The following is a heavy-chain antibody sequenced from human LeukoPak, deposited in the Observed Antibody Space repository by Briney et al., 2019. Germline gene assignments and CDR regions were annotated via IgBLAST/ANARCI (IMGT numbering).Heavy chain of an antibody. Sequence: GGSLRLSCAASGFTFSSYAMHWVRQAPGKGLEWVAVISYDGSNKYYADSVKGRFTISRDNSKNTLYLQMNSLRAEDTAVYYCAKDQFGSTNGIDWGQGTLVTVSS. J-gene: IGHJ4*02. D-gene: IGHD2-8*01. V-gene: IGHV3-30-3*01. CDR3: AKDQFGSTNGID. CDR2: ISYDGSNK. CDR1: GFTFSSYA.